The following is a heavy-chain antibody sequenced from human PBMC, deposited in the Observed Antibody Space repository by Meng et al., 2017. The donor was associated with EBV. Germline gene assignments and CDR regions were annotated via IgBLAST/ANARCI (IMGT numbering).Heavy chain of an antibody. D-gene: IGHD5-12*01. CDR1: GFTVSSNY. CDR2: IYSGGST. V-gene: IGHV3-53*01. CDR3: AKHRLGPLDY. J-gene: IGHJ4*02. Sequence: EGRRVEFGGGFIQPGGSLILSCAASGFTVSSNYMSWVRQAPGKGLEWVSVIYSGGSTYYADSVKGRFTISRDNSKNTLYLQMNSLRAEDTAVYYCAKHRLGPLDYWGQGTLVTVSS.